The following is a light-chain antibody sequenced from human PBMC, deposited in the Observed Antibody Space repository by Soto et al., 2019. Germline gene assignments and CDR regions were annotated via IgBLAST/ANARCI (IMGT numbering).Light chain of an antibody. Sequence: AIQMTQSPSSLSASVGDRVTITCRASQGIRDELGWYQQKPGKAPILLIYSASSLQSGVPSRFSGIGSGTDFTLTISSLQPEDFATYYCLQDYSYPRTFGQGTKVEIK. J-gene: IGKJ1*01. CDR3: LQDYSYPRT. CDR1: QGIRDE. CDR2: SAS. V-gene: IGKV1-6*01.